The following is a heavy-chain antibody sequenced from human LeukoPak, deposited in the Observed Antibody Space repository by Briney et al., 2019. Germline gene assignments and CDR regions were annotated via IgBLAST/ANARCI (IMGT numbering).Heavy chain of an antibody. CDR3: ARGNHITGTTNHMDV. CDR2: MNPNSGNT. Sequence: GASVKVSCKASGYTFTSYDINWVRQATGQGLEWMGWMNPNSGNTGYAQKFQGRVTITRNTSISTAYMELSSLRSEDTAVYYCARGNHITGTTNHMDVWGKGTTVTVSS. D-gene: IGHD1-7*01. V-gene: IGHV1-8*03. CDR1: GYTFTSYD. J-gene: IGHJ6*03.